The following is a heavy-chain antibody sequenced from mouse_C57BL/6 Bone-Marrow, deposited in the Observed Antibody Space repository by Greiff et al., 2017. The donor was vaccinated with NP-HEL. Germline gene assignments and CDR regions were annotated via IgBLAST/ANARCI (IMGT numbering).Heavy chain of an antibody. V-gene: IGHV7-3*01. CDR2: IRNKANGYTT. CDR1: GFTFTDYY. D-gene: IGHD2-5*01. Sequence: EVQLQESGGGLVQPGGSLSLSCAASGFTFTDYYMSWVRQPPGKALEWLGFIRNKANGYTTEYSASVKGRFTISRDNSQSILYLQMNALRAEDSATYYCASEAPYSNSFAYWGQGTLVTVSA. CDR3: ASEAPYSNSFAY. J-gene: IGHJ3*01.